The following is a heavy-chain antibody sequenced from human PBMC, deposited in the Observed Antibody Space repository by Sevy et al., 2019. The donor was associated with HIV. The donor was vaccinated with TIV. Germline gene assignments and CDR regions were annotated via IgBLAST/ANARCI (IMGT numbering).Heavy chain of an antibody. CDR1: GFTFSYYA. Sequence: GGSLRLSCAASGFTFSYYAMHWVRQAPGKGLEWVAVISYDGTNKQYAESVKGRFTISRENSKNTLYLQMNSLRAEDTAVYYCARDRSYYDSSGFYSRHYFDYWGQGTLVTVSS. V-gene: IGHV3-30-3*01. CDR2: ISYDGTNK. CDR3: ARDRSYYDSSGFYSRHYFDY. D-gene: IGHD3-22*01. J-gene: IGHJ4*02.